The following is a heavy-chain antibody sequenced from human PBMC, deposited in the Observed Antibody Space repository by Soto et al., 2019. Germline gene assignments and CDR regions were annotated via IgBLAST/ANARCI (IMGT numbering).Heavy chain of an antibody. D-gene: IGHD2-15*01. CDR2: INHSGST. V-gene: IGHV4-34*01. Sequence: PSETLSLTCAVYGGSFSGYYWSWIRQPPGKGLEWIGEINHSGSTNYNPSLKSRVTISVDTSKNQFSLKLSSVTAADTAVYYCARVLKYSLFDYWGQGTLVTVS. CDR1: GGSFSGYY. CDR3: ARVLKYSLFDY. J-gene: IGHJ4*02.